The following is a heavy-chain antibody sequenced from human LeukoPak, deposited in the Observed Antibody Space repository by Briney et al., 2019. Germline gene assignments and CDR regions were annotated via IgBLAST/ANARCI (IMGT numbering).Heavy chain of an antibody. CDR2: PYYSGST. CDR1: GGSINYYY. Sequence: SETLSLTGTGYGGSINYYYWIWLRPPPGQGLEGRGNPYYSGSTNYHPSLKSRVTISVATSKNQCSLKLSSVTAADTAVYYCAREKAPYTFDYWGQGTQVTVSS. J-gene: IGHJ4*02. V-gene: IGHV4-59*01. CDR3: AREKAPYTFDY.